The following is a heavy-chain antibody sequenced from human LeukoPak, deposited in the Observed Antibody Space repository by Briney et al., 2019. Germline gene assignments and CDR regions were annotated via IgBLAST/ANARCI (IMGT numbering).Heavy chain of an antibody. CDR1: GFTFRSYE. D-gene: IGHD6-13*01. CDR3: AKASWSDYMDV. V-gene: IGHV3-9*01. CDR2: ISWNSGSI. J-gene: IGHJ6*03. Sequence: PGGSLRLSCEDSGFTFRSYEMNWVRQAPGKGLEWVSGISWNSGSIGYADSVKGRFTISRDNAKNSLYLQMNSLRAEDTALYYCAKASWSDYMDVWGKGTTVTISS.